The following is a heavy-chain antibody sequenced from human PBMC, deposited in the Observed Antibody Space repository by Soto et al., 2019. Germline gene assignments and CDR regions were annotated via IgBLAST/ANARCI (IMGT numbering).Heavy chain of an antibody. D-gene: IGHD5-18*01. CDR1: GFTFSNYA. Sequence: EVQLLESGGGLVQPGGSLRLSCAASGFTFSNYAMTWVRQAPGKGLEWVSAISGSGGSAYYADSVKGRFTISRDNSKNTLSLQINSVRAEDTAVYYCARAVTFDYWGQGTLVTVSS. V-gene: IGHV3-23*01. CDR2: ISGSGGSA. CDR3: ARAVTFDY. J-gene: IGHJ4*02.